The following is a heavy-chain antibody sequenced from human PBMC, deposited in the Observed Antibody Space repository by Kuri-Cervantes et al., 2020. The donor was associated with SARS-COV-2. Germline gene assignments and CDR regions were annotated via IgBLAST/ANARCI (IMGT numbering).Heavy chain of an antibody. D-gene: IGHD3-22*01. V-gene: IGHV1-2*04. CDR2: INPNSGGT. CDR1: GYTFTGYY. Sequence: GESLKISCKASGYTFTGYYMHWVRQAPGRGLEWMGWINPNSGGTNYAQKFQGWVTMTRDTSISTVYMELSRLRSDDAAVYYCARSTPSRRLVVISQGGAFDIWGQGTMVTVSS. J-gene: IGHJ3*02. CDR3: ARSTPSRRLVVISQGGAFDI.